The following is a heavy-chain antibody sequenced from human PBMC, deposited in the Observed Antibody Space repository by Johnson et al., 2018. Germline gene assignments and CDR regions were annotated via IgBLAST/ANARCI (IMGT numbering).Heavy chain of an antibody. J-gene: IGHJ6*03. CDR3: ARVNFWSGYYYMDV. Sequence: VQLVQSGGGVVQPGRSLRLSCAASGFTVSSNYMSWVRQAPGKGLEWVANIKQDGSEKYYVDSVKGRFTISRDNTKNSLYLQMNSLRAEDTAVYYCARVNFWSGYYYMDVWGKGTTVTVSS. V-gene: IGHV3-7*01. D-gene: IGHD3-3*01. CDR2: IKQDGSEK. CDR1: GFTVSSNY.